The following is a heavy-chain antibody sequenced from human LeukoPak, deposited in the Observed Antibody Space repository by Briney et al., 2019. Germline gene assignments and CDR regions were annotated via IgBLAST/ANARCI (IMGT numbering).Heavy chain of an antibody. CDR2: ISYDGSNK. V-gene: IGHV3-30*18. Sequence: HPGRSLRLSCAASGFTFSSYGMHWVRQAPGKGLEWVAVISYDGSNKYYADSVKGRFTISRDNSKNTLYLQMNSLRAEDTAVYYCAKEGGPPDFWSGKGVDYWGQGTLVTVSS. J-gene: IGHJ4*02. D-gene: IGHD3-3*01. CDR1: GFTFSSYG. CDR3: AKEGGPPDFWSGKGVDY.